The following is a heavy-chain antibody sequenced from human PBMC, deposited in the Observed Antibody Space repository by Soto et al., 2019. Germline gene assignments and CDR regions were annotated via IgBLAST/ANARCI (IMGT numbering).Heavy chain of an antibody. V-gene: IGHV2-5*02. CDR2: IYWDDDK. J-gene: IGHJ5*02. Sequence: QITLKESGPTLVKPTQTLTLTCTFSGFSLSTSGVGVGWIRQSPGKALEWLALIYWDDDKRYTPSLESRLTITKDTSKNQVFLIMSNMDPVDTGTYYCARRSRDNIGWYNWFDPWGQGTLVTVSS. CDR3: ARRSRDNIGWYNWFDP. CDR1: GFSLSTSGVG. D-gene: IGHD6-19*01.